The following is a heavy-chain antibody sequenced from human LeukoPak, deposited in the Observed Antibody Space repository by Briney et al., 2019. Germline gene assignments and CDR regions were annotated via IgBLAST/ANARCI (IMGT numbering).Heavy chain of an antibody. V-gene: IGHV4-59*01. Sequence: KPSETLSLTCAVYGVSFSGYYWSWIRQPPGKGLEWIGYIYYSGSTNYNPSLKSRVTISVDTSKNQFSLKLNSVTAADTAVYYCARASGWYRLAFDYWGQGTLVTVSS. CDR2: IYYSGST. CDR3: ARASGWYRLAFDY. D-gene: IGHD6-19*01. J-gene: IGHJ4*02. CDR1: GVSFSGYY.